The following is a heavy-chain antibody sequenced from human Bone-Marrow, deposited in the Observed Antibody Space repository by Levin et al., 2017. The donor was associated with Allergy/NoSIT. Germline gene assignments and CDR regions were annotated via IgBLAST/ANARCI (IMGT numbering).Heavy chain of an antibody. D-gene: IGHD3-9*01. CDR3: ASSGLGRYFDWQIVGGDAFDI. CDR1: GGSISSYY. V-gene: IGHV4-59*01. CDR2: IYYSGST. J-gene: IGHJ3*02. Sequence: SETLSLTCTVSGGSISSYYWSWIRQPPGKGLEWIGYIYYSGSTNYNPSLKSRVTISVDTSKNQFSLKLSSVTAADTAVYYCASSGLGRYFDWQIVGGDAFDIWGQGTMVTVSS.